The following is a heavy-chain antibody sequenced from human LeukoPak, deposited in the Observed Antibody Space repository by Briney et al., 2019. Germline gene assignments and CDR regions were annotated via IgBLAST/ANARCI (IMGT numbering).Heavy chain of an antibody. CDR3: AKDHGNMYYYDSSGQFDY. Sequence: PGGSLRLSCAASGFTFSSYAMSWVRQAPGKGLEWVSGISGSGGSTYYADSVKGRCTISRDNSKNTLYLQMNSLRAEDTAVYYCAKDHGNMYYYDSSGQFDYWGQGTLVTVSS. D-gene: IGHD3-22*01. CDR2: ISGSGGST. V-gene: IGHV3-23*01. J-gene: IGHJ4*02. CDR1: GFTFSSYA.